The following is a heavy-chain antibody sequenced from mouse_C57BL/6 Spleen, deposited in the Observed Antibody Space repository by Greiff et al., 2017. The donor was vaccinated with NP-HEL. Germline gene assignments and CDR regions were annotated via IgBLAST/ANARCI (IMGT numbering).Heavy chain of an antibody. V-gene: IGHV1-55*01. CDR2: IYPGSGST. D-gene: IGHD2-2*01. CDR3: ARGALLWLRLYAMDY. CDR1: GYTFTSYW. Sequence: QVQLQQPGAELVKPGASVKMSCKASGYTFTSYWITWVKQRPGQGLEWIGDIYPGSGSTNYNAKFKGKATLTVDTSSSTAYMQLSSLTSEDSAVYYCARGALLWLRLYAMDYWGQGTSVTVSS. J-gene: IGHJ4*01.